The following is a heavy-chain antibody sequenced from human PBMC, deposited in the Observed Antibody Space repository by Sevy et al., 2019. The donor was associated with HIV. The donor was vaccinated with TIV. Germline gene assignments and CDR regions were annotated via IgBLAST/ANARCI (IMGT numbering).Heavy chain of an antibody. V-gene: IGHV3-30*03. CDR2: ISFGGSNK. J-gene: IGHJ4*02. CDR1: GFTFSSYD. D-gene: IGHD5-18*01. CDR3: GHLDVDVDTTMGMGEC. Sequence: GGSLRLSCADSGFTFSSYDMHWVRQAPGKGLEWVAFISFGGSNKYYTDSVKGRVTISRDNSKNTLYRQINSLRPEETAVYYWGHLDVDVDTTMGMGECWGQGTLVTVSS.